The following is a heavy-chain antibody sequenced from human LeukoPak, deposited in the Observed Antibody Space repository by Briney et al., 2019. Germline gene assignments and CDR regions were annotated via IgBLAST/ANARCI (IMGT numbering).Heavy chain of an antibody. CDR1: GFTFSSYG. Sequence: GRSLRLSCAASGFTFSSYGMHWVRQAPGKGLEWVAVISYDGSNKYYADSVKGRFTISRDNSKNTLYLQMNSLRAEDTAVYYCAKDQAVAGRPFDYWGQGTLVTVSS. CDR3: AKDQAVAGRPFDY. J-gene: IGHJ4*02. CDR2: ISYDGSNK. V-gene: IGHV3-30*18. D-gene: IGHD6-19*01.